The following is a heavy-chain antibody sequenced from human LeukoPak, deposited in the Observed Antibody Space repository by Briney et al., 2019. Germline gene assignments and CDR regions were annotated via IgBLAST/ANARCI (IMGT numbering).Heavy chain of an antibody. CDR3: ARGRDGYSHY. Sequence: TASETLSLTCTVSGGSISSYYWSWIRQPPGKGLEWIGYIYYSGSTNYNPSLKSRVTISVDTSKNQFSLKLSSVTAADTAVYYCARGRDGYSHYWGQGTLVTVSS. CDR2: IYYSGST. CDR1: GGSISSYY. J-gene: IGHJ4*02. D-gene: IGHD5-24*01. V-gene: IGHV4-59*01.